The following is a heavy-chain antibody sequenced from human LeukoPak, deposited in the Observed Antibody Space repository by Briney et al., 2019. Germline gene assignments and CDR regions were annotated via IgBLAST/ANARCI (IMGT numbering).Heavy chain of an antibody. V-gene: IGHV3-30*02. CDR3: ARGALVPAAPDISFSYYYYYYMDV. D-gene: IGHD2-2*01. Sequence: PGGSLRLSCAASGFTFNNYGMHWVRQAPGKGLEGLAFIRYDGSNTYYADSVKGRFTVSRDDSKNTLYLEMNSLRGDDTAVYYCARGALVPAAPDISFSYYYYYYMDVWGKGTTVTISS. J-gene: IGHJ6*03. CDR2: IRYDGSNT. CDR1: GFTFNNYG.